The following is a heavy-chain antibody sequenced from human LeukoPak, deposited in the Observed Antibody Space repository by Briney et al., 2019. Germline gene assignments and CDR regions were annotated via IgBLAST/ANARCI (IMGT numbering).Heavy chain of an antibody. J-gene: IGHJ4*02. V-gene: IGHV3-74*01. CDR1: GFTFSSYW. D-gene: IGHD3-10*01. CDR3: ARAKMGRFDY. CDR2: IISDGSST. Sequence: PGGSLRLSCAVSGFTFSSYWMYWVRQAPGKGLVWVSRIISDGSSTNYADSVKGRFTISRDNAKNTLYLHMNSLRLEDTAVYYCARAKMGRFDYWGQGTVVTVSS.